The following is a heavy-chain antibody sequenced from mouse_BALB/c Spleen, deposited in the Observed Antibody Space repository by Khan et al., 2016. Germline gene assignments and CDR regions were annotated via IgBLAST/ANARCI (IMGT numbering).Heavy chain of an antibody. J-gene: IGHJ3*01. V-gene: IGHV3-8*02. CDR3: ATWDDCGSAFAY. D-gene: IGHD1-2*01. CDR2: ISHSGDS. CDR1: GDSITSGH. Sequence: EVQLQESGPSLAKPSQTLSLTCSVTGDSITSGHWNWIRKFPGNKFDFMGYISHSGDSYYNPSLKSRISITRDTSKNQYYLQLNSVTTEDTATYSGATWDDCGSAFAYWGQGTLVTVSA.